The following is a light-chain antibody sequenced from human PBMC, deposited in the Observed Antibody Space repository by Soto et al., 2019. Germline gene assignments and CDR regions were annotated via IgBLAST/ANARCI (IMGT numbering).Light chain of an antibody. J-gene: IGKJ1*01. Sequence: DIQITLSPSPLSASVGDGVTITCRARQNVRNWLAWYQQQPGTPPNPLIYAASSLKSGPPTSFSCSGSGTEFTPTISRLQPEYFATYYRQQYNTPSTFGQGTKLDIK. CDR3: QQYNTPST. CDR1: QNVRNW. CDR2: AAS. V-gene: IGKV1-5*01.